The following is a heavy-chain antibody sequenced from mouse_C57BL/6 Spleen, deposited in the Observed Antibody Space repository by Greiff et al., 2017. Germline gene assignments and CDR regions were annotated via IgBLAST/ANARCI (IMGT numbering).Heavy chain of an antibody. Sequence: VQLQQPGAELVKPGASVKMSCKASGYTFTSYWITWVQQRPGQGLEWIGDIYPGSGSTNYNEKIKSKATLTVDTSSSTAYMQLSSLTSEDTAVCYSARELRSHWYFSVWGKGTTVTVSS. V-gene: IGHV1-55*01. D-gene: IGHD1-1*01. J-gene: IGHJ1*03. CDR1: GYTFTSYW. CDR2: IYPGSGST. CDR3: ARELRSHWYFSV.